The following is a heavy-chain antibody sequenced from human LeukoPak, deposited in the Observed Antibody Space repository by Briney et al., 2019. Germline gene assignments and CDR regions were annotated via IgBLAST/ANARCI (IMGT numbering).Heavy chain of an antibody. Sequence: SETLSLTCAVYGGSFIGYYWSWIRQPPGKGLEWIGEINHSGSTNYNPSLKSRVTISVDTSKNQFSPKLSSVTAADTAVYYCARGLGVPAATNYWGQGTLVTVSS. D-gene: IGHD2-2*01. J-gene: IGHJ4*02. CDR1: GGSFIGYY. CDR3: ARGLGVPAATNY. V-gene: IGHV4-34*01. CDR2: INHSGST.